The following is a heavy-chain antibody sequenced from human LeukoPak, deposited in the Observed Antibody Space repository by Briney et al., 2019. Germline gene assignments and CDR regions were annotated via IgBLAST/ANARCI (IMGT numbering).Heavy chain of an antibody. Sequence: GGSLRLSCAAAGFPFGDYEMNWVRQAPGKGLEWVSYISTSGSTKYYVDSVRGRFTISRDDARNTVSLQMKSLRAEDTVVYYCARVGEMATISDYWAQGTLVTVSS. J-gene: IGHJ4*02. CDR2: ISTSGSTK. CDR3: ARVGEMATISDY. D-gene: IGHD5-24*01. CDR1: GFPFGDYE. V-gene: IGHV3-48*03.